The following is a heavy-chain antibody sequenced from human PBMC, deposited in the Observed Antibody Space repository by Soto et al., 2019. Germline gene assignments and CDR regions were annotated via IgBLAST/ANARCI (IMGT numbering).Heavy chain of an antibody. CDR2: IIPIYGTA. D-gene: IGHD1-26*01. Sequence: SVKVSCKASGGNFSGVTISWVRQAPGQGLEWMGGIIPIYGTANYAQKFQDRVTIVADASTTTAYMELSSLRSEDTALYYCAKDRRADWESYYFYAMDVWGQGTTGTV. CDR1: GGNFSGVT. CDR3: AKDRRADWESYYFYAMDV. V-gene: IGHV1-69*13. J-gene: IGHJ6*02.